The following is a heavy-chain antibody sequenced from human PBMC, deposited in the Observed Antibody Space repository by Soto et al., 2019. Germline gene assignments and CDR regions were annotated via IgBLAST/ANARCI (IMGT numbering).Heavy chain of an antibody. Sequence: ASVKVSCKASGGTFSSYAISWVRQAPGQGLEWMGGINPSGGSTSYAQKFQGRVTMTRDTSTSTVYMELSSLRSEDTAVYYCAREARIAAAGRRWFDPWGQGTLVTVSS. CDR1: GGTFSSYA. V-gene: IGHV1-46*01. J-gene: IGHJ5*02. CDR3: AREARIAAAGRRWFDP. D-gene: IGHD6-13*01. CDR2: INPSGGST.